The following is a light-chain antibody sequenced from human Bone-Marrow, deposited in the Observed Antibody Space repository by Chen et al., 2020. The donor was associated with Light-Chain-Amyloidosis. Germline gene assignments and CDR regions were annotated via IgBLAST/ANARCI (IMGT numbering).Light chain of an antibody. Sequence: DIQMTQSPSSLSASVGDRRTITCRASQSINSYLNWYQQKPGKAPKLLIYAASNLERGVPSRFSGSGSGTDFALTIISLQPDDLATYFCQQSNISPCNFGGGTKVDIK. J-gene: IGKJ4*01. V-gene: IGKV1-39*01. CDR3: QQSNISPCN. CDR1: QSINSY. CDR2: AAS.